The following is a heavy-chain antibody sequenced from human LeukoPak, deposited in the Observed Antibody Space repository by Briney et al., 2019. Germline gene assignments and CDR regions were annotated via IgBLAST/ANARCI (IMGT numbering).Heavy chain of an antibody. CDR1: GFTFDDYA. CDR2: ISWNSGSI. Sequence: PGRSLRLSCAASGFTFDDYAMHWVRQVPGKGLEWVSGISWNSGSIGYADSVKGRFTISRDNAKNSLYLQMNSLRAEDTAVYYCAREPVRKRWFDSWGQGTLVTVSS. D-gene: IGHD3-10*01. V-gene: IGHV3-9*01. J-gene: IGHJ5*01. CDR3: AREPVRKRWFDS.